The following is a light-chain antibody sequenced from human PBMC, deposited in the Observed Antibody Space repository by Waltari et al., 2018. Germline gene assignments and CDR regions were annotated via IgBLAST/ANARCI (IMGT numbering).Light chain of an antibody. V-gene: IGLV2-14*01. Sequence: QSALTQPASVSGSPGQSITISCTGTSSDVGGHNYVSWYQQYPGKAPKRMIYDVTKRPSGVSPRFSGSKSGNTASLTISGLQPEDESDYYCSSYTSSSTLVFGGGTKMTVL. J-gene: IGLJ3*02. CDR1: SSDVGGHNY. CDR2: DVT. CDR3: SSYTSSSTLV.